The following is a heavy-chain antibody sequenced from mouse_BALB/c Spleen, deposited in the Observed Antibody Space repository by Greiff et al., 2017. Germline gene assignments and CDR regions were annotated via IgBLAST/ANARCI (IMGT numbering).Heavy chain of an antibody. Sequence: QVQLKESGAELARPGASVKMSCKASGYTFTSYTMHWVKQRPGQGLEWIGYINPSSGYTNYNQKFKDKATLTADKSSSTAYMQLSSLTSEDSAVYYCARYDYDWYFDVWGAGTTVTVAS. CDR1: GYTFTSYT. CDR2: INPSSGYT. D-gene: IGHD2-4*01. J-gene: IGHJ1*01. V-gene: IGHV1-4*01. CDR3: ARYDYDWYFDV.